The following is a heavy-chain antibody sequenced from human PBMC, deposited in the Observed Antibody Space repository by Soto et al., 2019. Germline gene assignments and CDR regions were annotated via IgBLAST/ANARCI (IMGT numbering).Heavy chain of an antibody. J-gene: IGHJ4*02. CDR3: AKQAGYTSDPIDY. D-gene: IGHD2-15*01. V-gene: IGHV3-23*01. Sequence: QLSESGGGLVQPGGSLRLSCAASGFTFNSHAMSWVRQAPGKGLEWVSGISGGGYITKYADSVKGRFTISRDNSKNTLDLQMNSLRAEDTAVYYCAKQAGYTSDPIDYWGQGTLVTASS. CDR1: GFTFNSHA. CDR2: ISGGGYIT.